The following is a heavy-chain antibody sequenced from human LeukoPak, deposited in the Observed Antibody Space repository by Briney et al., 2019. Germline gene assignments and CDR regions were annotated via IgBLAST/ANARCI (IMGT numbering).Heavy chain of an antibody. J-gene: IGHJ4*02. Sequence: GGSLRHSCAPSGFTFCSYGMTWGCQAPGRGREWVSTVNEGGENAHYADSVKGRFTITRDNAKNPLRLQMDSLRAEDSAMYYRATDTGAFHFAYWGQGTLVTVSS. CDR1: GFTFCSYG. CDR2: VNEGGENA. D-gene: IGHD2-8*02. CDR3: ATDTGAFHFAY. V-gene: IGHV3-23*01.